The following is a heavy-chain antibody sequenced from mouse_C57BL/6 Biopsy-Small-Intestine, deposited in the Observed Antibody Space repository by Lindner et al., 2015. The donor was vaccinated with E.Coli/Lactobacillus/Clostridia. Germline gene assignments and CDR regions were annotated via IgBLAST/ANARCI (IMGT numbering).Heavy chain of an antibody. V-gene: IGHV1-85*01. CDR1: GYTFTSYD. CDR3: ARRSITTVVAHFDY. CDR2: IYPRDGST. D-gene: IGHD1-1*01. J-gene: IGHJ2*01. Sequence: VQLQESGPELVKPGASVKLSCKASGYTFTSYDINWVKQRPGQGLEWIGWIYPRDGSTKYNEKFKGKATLTVDTSSSTAYMELHSLTSEDSAVYFCARRSITTVVAHFDYWGQGTTLTVSS.